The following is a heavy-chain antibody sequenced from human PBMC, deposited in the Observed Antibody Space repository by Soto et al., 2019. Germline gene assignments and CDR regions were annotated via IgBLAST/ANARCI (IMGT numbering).Heavy chain of an antibody. V-gene: IGHV4-39*01. D-gene: IGHD2-2*02. CDR3: SSTSCYMRFDP. CDR1: GGSIDNSHSF. Sequence: SETLSLTCDVSGGSIDNSHSFWGWVRQPPGRGLEFLGSVYYSGGTYYNPSLKSRVTVSVDTSKNQVSLRVRSVTVAETAMYYCSSTSCYMRFDPWGQGTLVTVSS. CDR2: VYYSGGT. J-gene: IGHJ5*02.